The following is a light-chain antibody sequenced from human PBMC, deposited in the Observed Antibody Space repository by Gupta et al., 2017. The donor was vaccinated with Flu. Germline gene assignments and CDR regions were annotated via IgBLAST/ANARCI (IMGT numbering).Light chain of an antibody. Sequence: VTPGAPASTSCTSRLSPLHSDGYNSLDWYLQKRGQSPQLLIYVGSIRSSGVPDRISGSGSGTDFTLKISRMETEDVGVYYCRQTLQAPYTFGQGTKLEIK. J-gene: IGKJ2*01. CDR3: RQTLQAPYT. V-gene: IGKV2-28*01. CDR2: VGS. CDR1: LSPLHSDGYNS.